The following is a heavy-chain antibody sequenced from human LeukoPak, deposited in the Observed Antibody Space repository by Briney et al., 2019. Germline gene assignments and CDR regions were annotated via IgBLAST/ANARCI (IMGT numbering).Heavy chain of an antibody. D-gene: IGHD5-24*01. J-gene: IGHJ4*03. Sequence: SETLSLTCAVYGGSFSRYYWSWIRQSPGKGLEWIAEIDHRGDTNYNPSVKSRVTISVDTSKNQFSLKVRSLSAADTAVYYCTRGATISETGYFDFWGQGTLVTVSS. CDR2: IDHRGDT. CDR1: GGSFSRYY. V-gene: IGHV4-34*01. CDR3: TRGATISETGYFDF.